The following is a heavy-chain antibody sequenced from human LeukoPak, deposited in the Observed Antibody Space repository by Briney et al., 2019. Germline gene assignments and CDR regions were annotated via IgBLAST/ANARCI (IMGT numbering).Heavy chain of an antibody. V-gene: IGHV4-39*07. J-gene: IGHJ6*03. D-gene: IGHD2-15*01. CDR3: ARSGGYYYYMDV. CDR1: GGSISSSSYY. Sequence: SETLSLTCTVSGGSISSSSYYWGWIRQPPGKGLEWIGSIYYSGSTYYNPSLKSRVTISVDTSKNQFSLKLSSVTAADTAVYYCARSGGYYYYMDVWGKGTTVTVSS. CDR2: IYYSGST.